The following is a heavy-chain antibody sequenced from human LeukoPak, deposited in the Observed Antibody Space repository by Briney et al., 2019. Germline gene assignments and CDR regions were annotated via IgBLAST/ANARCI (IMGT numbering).Heavy chain of an antibody. CDR3: AKGSTMAAYYYDSSDY. CDR1: GFTFSSYS. D-gene: IGHD3-22*01. V-gene: IGHV3-21*04. Sequence: GGSLRLSCAASGFTFSSYSINWVRRAPGKGLEWVSSIDSSSSYIYYADSVKGRFTISRDNSKNTLYLQMNSLRAEDTAVYYCAKGSTMAAYYYDSSDYWGQGTLVTVSS. CDR2: IDSSSSYI. J-gene: IGHJ4*02.